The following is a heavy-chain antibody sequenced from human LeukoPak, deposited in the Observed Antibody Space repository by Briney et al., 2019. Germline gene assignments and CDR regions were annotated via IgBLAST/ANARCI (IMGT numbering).Heavy chain of an antibody. CDR2: INPSGGST. J-gene: IGHJ4*02. V-gene: IGHV1-46*01. CDR3: ARDVGWGMVRGVFDY. CDR1: GYTFTSYY. Sequence: ASVKVSCKASGYTFTSYYMHWVRQAPGQGLEWMGIINPSGGSTSYAQKFQGRVTMTRDTSTSTVYMELSSLRSEDTAVYYCARDVGWGMVRGVFDYWGQGTLVTVSS. D-gene: IGHD3-10*01.